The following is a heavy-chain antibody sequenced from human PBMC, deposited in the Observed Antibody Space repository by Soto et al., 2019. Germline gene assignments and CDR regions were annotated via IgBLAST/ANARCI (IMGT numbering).Heavy chain of an antibody. V-gene: IGHV4-30-4*01. D-gene: IGHD3-22*01. CDR1: GGSISSGDYY. CDR3: ARAVYYDSSADFDY. CDR2: IYYSGST. Sequence: PSETLSLTCTVSGGSISSGDYYWSWIRQPPGKGLEWIGYIYYSGSTYYNPSLKSRVTISVDTSKNQFSLKLGSVTAADTAVYYCARAVYYDSSADFDYWGQGTLVTVSS. J-gene: IGHJ4*02.